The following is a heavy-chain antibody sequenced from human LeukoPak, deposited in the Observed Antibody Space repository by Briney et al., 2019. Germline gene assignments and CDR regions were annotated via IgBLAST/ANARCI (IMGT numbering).Heavy chain of an antibody. CDR3: ARDRVVVATFYYYYMDV. D-gene: IGHD2-15*01. CDR2: ISYDGTYK. V-gene: IGHV3-30*01. Sequence: GRSLRLPCAGSGFTLRSYAKHGVRQAPGKGLEGVAVISYDGTYKFYSDSVRGRFTISRDNSKNTLSLQMDSLRAEDTAVYSCARDRVVVATFYYYYMDVWGKGTTVTVSS. CDR1: GFTLRSYA. J-gene: IGHJ6*03.